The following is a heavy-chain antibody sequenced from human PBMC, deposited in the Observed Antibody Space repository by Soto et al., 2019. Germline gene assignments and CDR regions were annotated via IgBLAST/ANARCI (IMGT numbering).Heavy chain of an antibody. CDR3: ARDRRGSHFDY. J-gene: IGHJ4*02. V-gene: IGHV4-31*03. Sequence: SETLSLTCTVSGGSISSGGYYWSWIRQHPGKGLEWIGYIYYSGSTYYNPSLKSRVTISVDTPKNQFSLKLSSVTAADTAVYYCARDRRGSHFDYWGQGTLVTVSS. D-gene: IGHD2-15*01. CDR2: IYYSGST. CDR1: GGSISSGGYY.